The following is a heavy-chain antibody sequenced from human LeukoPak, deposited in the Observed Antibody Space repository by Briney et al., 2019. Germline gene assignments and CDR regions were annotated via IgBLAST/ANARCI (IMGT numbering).Heavy chain of an antibody. V-gene: IGHV3-9*01. D-gene: IGHD6-19*01. Sequence: PGGSLRLSCAASGFTFDDYAMHWVRQAPGKGLEWVSGISWNSGSIGYADSVKGRFTISRDNAKNSLYLQMNSLRAEDTALYYCAKGGAVAYYYYGMDVWGQGTTVTVSS. CDR1: GFTFDDYA. CDR2: ISWNSGSI. J-gene: IGHJ6*02. CDR3: AKGGAVAYYYYGMDV.